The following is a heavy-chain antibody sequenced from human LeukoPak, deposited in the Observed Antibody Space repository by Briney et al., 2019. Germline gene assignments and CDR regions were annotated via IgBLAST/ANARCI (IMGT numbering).Heavy chain of an antibody. D-gene: IGHD3-10*01. CDR1: GFTFNNYG. CDR2: IQPAGNDK. Sequence: PGGSLRLSCAASGFTFNNYGMHWVRQTPGKGLEWVALIQPAGNDKYYADSVKGRFTISRDNSKNTLYLQMNSLRAEDTAVYYCARDGDYYGSGSYWGAPFDYWGQGTLVTVSS. CDR3: ARDGDYYGSGSYWGAPFDY. V-gene: IGHV3-30*02. J-gene: IGHJ4*02.